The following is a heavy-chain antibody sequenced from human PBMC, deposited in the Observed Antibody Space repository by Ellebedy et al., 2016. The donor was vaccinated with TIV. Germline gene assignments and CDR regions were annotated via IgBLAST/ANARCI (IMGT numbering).Heavy chain of an antibody. V-gene: IGHV6-1*01. CDR2: TYYRSKWYS. CDR1: GDSVSNDSAA. CDR3: VRDAFDAFDI. D-gene: IGHD2/OR15-2a*01. J-gene: IGHJ3*02. Sequence: SQTLSLTCAISGDSVSNDSAAWNWIRQSPSRGLDWLGRTYYRSKWYSHCAVSVKSRIIITPDTSKNQFSLQLNSVTPEDTAVYYCVRDAFDAFDIWGQGTMVTVSS.